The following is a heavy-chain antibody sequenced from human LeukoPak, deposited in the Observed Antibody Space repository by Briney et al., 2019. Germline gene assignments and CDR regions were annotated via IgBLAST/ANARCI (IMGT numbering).Heavy chain of an antibody. Sequence: SETLSLTCTVSGGSISSGGYYWSWIRQPPGKGLEWIGYIYHSGSTYYNPSLKSRVTISVDTSKNQFSLKLSSVTAADTAVYYCARGPHPGWLQLNYWGQGTLVTVSS. CDR1: GGSISSGGYY. V-gene: IGHV4-30-2*01. D-gene: IGHD5-24*01. CDR3: ARGPHPGWLQLNY. CDR2: IYHSGST. J-gene: IGHJ4*02.